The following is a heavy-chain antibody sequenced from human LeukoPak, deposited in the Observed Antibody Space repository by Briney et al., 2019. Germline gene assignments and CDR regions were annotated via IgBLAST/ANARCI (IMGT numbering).Heavy chain of an antibody. V-gene: IGHV3-30*02. D-gene: IGHD2/OR15-2a*01. CDR3: AKAAGINIHYFDY. J-gene: IGHJ4*02. CDR2: IRYNGGNK. Sequence: GGSLRLSCAASGFTFSTYGIHWVRQAPGKGLEWVAFIRYNGGNKYYADSVKGRFTISRDNSKNTVYLQMNSLRVEDTAVYHCAKAAGINIHYFDYWGQGTLVTVSS. CDR1: GFTFSTYG.